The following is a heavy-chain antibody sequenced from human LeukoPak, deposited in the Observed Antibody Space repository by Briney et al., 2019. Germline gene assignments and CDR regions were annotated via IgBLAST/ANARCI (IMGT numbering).Heavy chain of an antibody. CDR1: GFNFNYYA. Sequence: GGSLRLSCAASGFNFNYYAMNWVRQAPGKGLEWVSGISGSGGDTYYADSVKGRFTISRDNSKNTLYLQMNSLRAEDTAVYYCARVAGYYYDSSGYFSPYYFDYWGQGTLVTVSS. D-gene: IGHD3-22*01. J-gene: IGHJ4*02. V-gene: IGHV3-23*01. CDR2: ISGSGGDT. CDR3: ARVAGYYYDSSGYFSPYYFDY.